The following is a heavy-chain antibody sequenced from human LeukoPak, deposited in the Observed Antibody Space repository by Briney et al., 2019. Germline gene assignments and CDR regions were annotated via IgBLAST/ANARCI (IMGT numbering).Heavy chain of an antibody. CDR3: ARGSLGSSVGMDV. V-gene: IGHV1-2*02. J-gene: IGHJ6*02. CDR2: INPNSGGT. D-gene: IGHD2-2*01. CDR1: GYTFTGYY. Sequence: ASVTVSCKASGYTFTGYYMHWVRQAPGKGREGMGWINPNSGGTNYAQKFQGKVTMTRDTSINTAYIELSRLRSDDTAVYYCARGSLGSSVGMDVWGQGTTVTVSS.